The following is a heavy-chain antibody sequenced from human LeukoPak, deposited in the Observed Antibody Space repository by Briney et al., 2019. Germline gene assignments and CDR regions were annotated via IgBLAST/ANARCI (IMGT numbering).Heavy chain of an antibody. CDR2: ICYTGST. CDR1: GVSISSHC. J-gene: IGHJ5*02. D-gene: IGHD3-10*01. V-gene: IGHV4-59*11. CDR3: ARDPSYYGSGRVRWSDP. Sequence: SGTLSLTCAVSGVSISSHCWGWIRQPPGKGLEWIASICYTGSTEYSPSLKSRVTMSVDTSKNQFSLRLMSVTAADTAVYFCARDPSYYGSGRVRWSDPWGQGTLVSVSS.